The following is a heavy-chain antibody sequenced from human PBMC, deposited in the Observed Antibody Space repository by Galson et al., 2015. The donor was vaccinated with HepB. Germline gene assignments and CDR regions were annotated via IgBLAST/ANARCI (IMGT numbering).Heavy chain of an antibody. CDR2: IDTGGTTI. CDR3: ARGRGYGRTVKKNYYFYMDV. V-gene: IGHV3-11*01. CDR1: GSPFSDYY. D-gene: IGHD3-3*01. J-gene: IGHJ6*03. Sequence: SLRLSCAASGSPFSDYYTSWIRQAPGKGLEWVSYIDTGGTTIYYADSVKGRFTISRDTARNSLYLQVNSLRADDTAVYYCARGRGYGRTVKKNYYFYMDVWGKGTTVTVSS.